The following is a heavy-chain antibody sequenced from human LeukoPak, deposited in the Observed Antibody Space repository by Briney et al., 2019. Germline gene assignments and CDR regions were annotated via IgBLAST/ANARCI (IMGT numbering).Heavy chain of an antibody. D-gene: IGHD5-18*01. CDR1: GFTFSLYN. CDR3: VSAVKGDTYGYGY. CDR2: ISSSSSIM. Sequence: PGGSLRLSCAASGFTFSLYNMNWVRQAPGKGLEWVSYISSSSSIMRYADSVKGRFTVSRDNARNSLYLQFNSLRDEDTAVYYCVSAVKGDTYGYGYWGQGTLVTVSS. V-gene: IGHV3-48*02. J-gene: IGHJ4*02.